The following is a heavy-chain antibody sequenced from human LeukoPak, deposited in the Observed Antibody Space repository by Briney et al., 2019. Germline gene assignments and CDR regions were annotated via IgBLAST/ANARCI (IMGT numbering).Heavy chain of an antibody. CDR2: INLNSGGT. D-gene: IGHD3-22*01. CDR1: EYTFTGDY. J-gene: IGHJ4*02. Sequence: ASVKVSCKTSEYTFTGDYMHWVRQAPGRGPEWMGWINLNSGGTTYAQKFQGRVTMTRDTSISTVYMELSRLRSDDMAVYYCTLRGNFDIRGYYHPWGQGTLVTVSP. CDR3: TLRGNFDIRGYYHP. V-gene: IGHV1-2*02.